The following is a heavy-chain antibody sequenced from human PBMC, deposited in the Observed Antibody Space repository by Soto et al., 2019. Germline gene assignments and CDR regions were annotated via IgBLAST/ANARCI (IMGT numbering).Heavy chain of an antibody. J-gene: IGHJ6*02. V-gene: IGHV4-31*03. Sequence: QVQLQESGPGLVKPSQTLSLTCTVSGGSISSGGYYWSWIRQHPGKGLEWIGYIYYSGSTYYNPSLKSRVTISVDTSKNQFSLKLSSVTAADTAVYYCARDLFEYYYDSSGYYYYYYGMDVWGQGTTVTVSS. D-gene: IGHD3-22*01. CDR2: IYYSGST. CDR3: ARDLFEYYYDSSGYYYYYYGMDV. CDR1: GGSISSGGYY.